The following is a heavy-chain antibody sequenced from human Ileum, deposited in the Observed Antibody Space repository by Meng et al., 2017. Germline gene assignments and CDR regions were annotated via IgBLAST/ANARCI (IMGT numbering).Heavy chain of an antibody. V-gene: IGHV4-39*07. CDR1: GGSISSNTYY. CDR2: FHYSGGT. Sequence: SETLSLTCTVSGGSISSNTYYWGWLRQPPGKGLEWIGTFHYSGGTYYNPSLKSRVTMTVKMSTNQYSLRLASVTAADTAIYHGGTNPSDCSGGACYYYWGQGTRVTVSS. J-gene: IGHJ4*02. D-gene: IGHD2-15*01. CDR3: GTNPSDCSGGACYYY.